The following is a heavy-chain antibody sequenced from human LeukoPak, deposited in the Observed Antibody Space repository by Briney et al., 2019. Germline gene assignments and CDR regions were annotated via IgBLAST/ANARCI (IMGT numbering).Heavy chain of an antibody. CDR3: ATHGPGGSRWLVPEFDY. V-gene: IGHV1-24*01. CDR2: FDPEDGET. D-gene: IGHD6-19*01. Sequence: ASAKVSCKVSGYTLTELSMHWVRRAPGKGLEWMGGFDPEDGETIYAQKFQGRVTMTEDTSTDTAYMELSSLRSEDTAVYYCATHGPGGSRWLVPEFDYWGQGTLVTVSS. CDR1: GYTLTELS. J-gene: IGHJ4*02.